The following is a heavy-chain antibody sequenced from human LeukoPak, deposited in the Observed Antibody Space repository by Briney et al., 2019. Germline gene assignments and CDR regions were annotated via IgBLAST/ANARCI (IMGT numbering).Heavy chain of an antibody. V-gene: IGHV3-30-3*01. D-gene: IGHD4-17*01. Sequence: GGSLRLSCAASGFTSSSYVMHWVRQAPGKGLEWVAVISYDGSNKYYADSVKGRFTISRDNSKNTLYLQMNSLRAEDTAVYYCARAATVTTISGDYWGQGTLVTVSS. CDR1: GFTSSSYV. J-gene: IGHJ4*02. CDR2: ISYDGSNK. CDR3: ARAATVTTISGDY.